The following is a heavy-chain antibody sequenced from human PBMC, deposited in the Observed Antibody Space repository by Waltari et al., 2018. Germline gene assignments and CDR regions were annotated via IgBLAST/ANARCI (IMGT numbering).Heavy chain of an antibody. CDR3: AKDRGGSYYYYYYMDV. V-gene: IGHV3-30*02. CDR1: GFTFSSYA. J-gene: IGHJ6*03. Sequence: VQLVESGVGVVQPGGSLRVSCEASGFTFSSYAMHWVRTAPGKGLEWVAFIRYDGSNKYYADSVKGRFTISRDNSKNTLYLQMNSLRAEDTAVYYCAKDRGGSYYYYYYMDVWGKGTTVTVSS. D-gene: IGHD1-26*01. CDR2: IRYDGSNK.